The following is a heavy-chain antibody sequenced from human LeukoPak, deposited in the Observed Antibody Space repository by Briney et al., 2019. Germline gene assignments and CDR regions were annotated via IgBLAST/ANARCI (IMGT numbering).Heavy chain of an antibody. CDR1: GYTFINYD. J-gene: IGHJ4*02. D-gene: IGHD3-22*01. CDR3: ARAVTNNHDSSGYFDY. CDR2: ISGYRGNT. Sequence: GASVKVSCKASGYTFINYDISWVRQAPGQGLEWMGWISGYRGNTNCAQKLQGRVTMTTDTSTSTAYMELRSLRSDDTAVYYCARAVTNNHDSSGYFDYWGQGTLVTVSS. V-gene: IGHV1-18*01.